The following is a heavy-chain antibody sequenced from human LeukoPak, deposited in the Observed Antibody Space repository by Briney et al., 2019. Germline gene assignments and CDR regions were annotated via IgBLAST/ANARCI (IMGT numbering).Heavy chain of an antibody. CDR2: INPNSGGT. Sequence: ASVKVSCKASGYTFTGYYMHWVRQAPGQGLEWMGWINPNSGGTNYAQKFQGRVTMTRDTPISTAYMELSRLRSDDTAVYYCARDGGGGTVNYFDYWGQGTLVTVSS. D-gene: IGHD1/OR15-1a*01. J-gene: IGHJ4*02. CDR1: GYTFTGYY. V-gene: IGHV1-2*02. CDR3: ARDGGGGTVNYFDY.